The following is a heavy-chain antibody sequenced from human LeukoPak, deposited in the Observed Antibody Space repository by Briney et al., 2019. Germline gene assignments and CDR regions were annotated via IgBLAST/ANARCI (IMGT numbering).Heavy chain of an antibody. CDR1: GFTFSNSG. CDR2: IRFDGSSK. V-gene: IGHV3-30*02. Sequence: QPGGSLRLSCAASGFTFSNSGMHWVRQAPGKGLEWVAFIRFDGSSKFYTDSVKGRFTISRDNSKNTLYLQMNSLRAEDTAVYYCARDLEQWLDQIDYWGQGTLVTVSS. J-gene: IGHJ4*02. CDR3: ARDLEQWLDQIDY. D-gene: IGHD6-19*01.